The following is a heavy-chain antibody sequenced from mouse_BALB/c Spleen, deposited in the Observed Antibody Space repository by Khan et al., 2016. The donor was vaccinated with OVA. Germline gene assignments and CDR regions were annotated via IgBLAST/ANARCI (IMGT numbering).Heavy chain of an antibody. J-gene: IGHJ3*01. D-gene: IGHD2-2*01. CDR1: GYTFTSYY. CDR2: INPSNGDT. CDR3: TRGGYGGFAS. Sequence: QVQLKQSGAELVKPGASVKLSCKASGYTFTSYYMYWVKQRPGQGLEWIGDINPSNGDTYFHAKFKNKATLPVAKSSSTTFMQHSSLTSEDAAVYYCTRGGYGGFASWGQGTLVTVSA. V-gene: IGHV1-53*01.